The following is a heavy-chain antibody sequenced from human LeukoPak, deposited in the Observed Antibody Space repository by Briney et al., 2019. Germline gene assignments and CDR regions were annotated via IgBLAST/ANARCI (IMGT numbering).Heavy chain of an antibody. Sequence: SETLSLTCTVSGGSISSGDYYWNWIRQPPGKGLEWIGRIYTTGSTNYNPSLRSRVTMSVDTSKNQFSLKLSSVTAADTAVYYCARDTYYYGAGFMDVWGKGTTVTVSS. V-gene: IGHV4-61*02. CDR2: IYTTGST. D-gene: IGHD3-10*01. J-gene: IGHJ6*03. CDR1: GGSISSGDYY. CDR3: ARDTYYYGAGFMDV.